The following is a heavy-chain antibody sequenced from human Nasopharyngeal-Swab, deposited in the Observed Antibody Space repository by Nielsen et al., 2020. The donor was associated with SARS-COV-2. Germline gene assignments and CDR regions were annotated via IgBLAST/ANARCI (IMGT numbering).Heavy chain of an antibody. J-gene: IGHJ4*02. Sequence: GGSLRLSCAASGFTFDDYAMHWVRQAPGKGLEWVSGISWNSGSIGYADSVKGRFTISRDDAKNSLYLQTNSLRAEDTALYYCARGMTTVTLWGQGTLVTVSS. CDR1: GFTFDDYA. D-gene: IGHD4-17*01. V-gene: IGHV3-9*01. CDR2: ISWNSGSI. CDR3: ARGMTTVTL.